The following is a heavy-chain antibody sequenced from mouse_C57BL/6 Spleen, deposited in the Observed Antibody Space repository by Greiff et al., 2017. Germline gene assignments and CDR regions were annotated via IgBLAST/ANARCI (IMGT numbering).Heavy chain of an antibody. V-gene: IGHV1-53*01. J-gene: IGHJ4*01. CDR2: NNPSNGGT. Sequence: QVQLQQPGTELVKPGASVKLSCKASGYTFTSYWMHWVKQRPGQGLEWIGNNNPSNGGTNYNEKFKSKATLTVDKSSSTAYMQLSSLTTEDSAVYYCARGRGNYLEGDAMDYWGQGTSVTVSS. D-gene: IGHD2-1*01. CDR3: ARGRGNYLEGDAMDY. CDR1: GYTFTSYW.